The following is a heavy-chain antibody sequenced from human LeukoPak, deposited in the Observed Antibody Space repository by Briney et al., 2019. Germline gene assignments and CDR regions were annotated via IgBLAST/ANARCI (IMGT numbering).Heavy chain of an antibody. Sequence: PSETLSLTCTVSGASISNLYWSWIRQPPGKELEWIGNICYSGSTNDNPSLKSRVTISVDTSKNRFSLKLSSLTAADTAVYYCARGAAGLDWYFDLWGRGTLVTVSS. CDR1: GASISNLY. J-gene: IGHJ2*01. CDR3: ARGAAGLDWYFDL. CDR2: ICYSGST. V-gene: IGHV4-59*01. D-gene: IGHD6-13*01.